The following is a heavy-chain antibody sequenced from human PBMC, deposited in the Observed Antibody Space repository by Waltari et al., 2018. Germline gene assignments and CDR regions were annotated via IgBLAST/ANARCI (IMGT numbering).Heavy chain of an antibody. CDR2: IYYSGCT. Sequence: QVQLQESGPGLVKPSETLSLTCTVSGGSISAYYWSWIRQPPGKGLERTGYIYYSGCTNYNPSLKSRVTISVDTSKNQFSLKLSSVTAADTAVYYCARYIAAAGPLGVYYYYGMDVWGQGTTVTVSS. CDR3: ARYIAAAGPLGVYYYYGMDV. CDR1: GGSISAYY. J-gene: IGHJ6*02. D-gene: IGHD6-13*01. V-gene: IGHV4-59*01.